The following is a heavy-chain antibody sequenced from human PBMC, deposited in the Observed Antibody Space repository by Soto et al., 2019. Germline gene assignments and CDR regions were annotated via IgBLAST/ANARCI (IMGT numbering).Heavy chain of an antibody. V-gene: IGHV5-51*01. CDR1: GYSFTSHW. J-gene: IGHJ4*02. D-gene: IGHD3-10*01. Sequence: PGESLKISCQGSGYSFTSHWIGWVRQKPGKGLEWMGFVYPGDSDTRYSPSFQGQVTISADKSSTTAFLQWSGLKASDTAMYFCVRHRGGGVAATPFDFWGQGTPVTVSS. CDR3: VRHRGGGVAATPFDF. CDR2: VYPGDSDT.